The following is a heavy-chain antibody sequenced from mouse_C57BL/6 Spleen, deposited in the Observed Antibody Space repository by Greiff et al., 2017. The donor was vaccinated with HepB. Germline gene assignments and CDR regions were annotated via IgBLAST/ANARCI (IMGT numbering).Heavy chain of an antibody. V-gene: IGHV1-82*01. Sequence: VQLQQSGPELVKPGASVKISCKASGYAFSSSWMNWVKQRPGKGLEWIGRIYPGDGGTNYNGKFKGKATLTADKSSSTAYMQLSSLTSEDSAVYFCARYGPYWYFDVWGTGTTVTVSS. CDR3: ARYGPYWYFDV. CDR1: GYAFSSSW. D-gene: IGHD1-1*01. CDR2: IYPGDGGT. J-gene: IGHJ1*03.